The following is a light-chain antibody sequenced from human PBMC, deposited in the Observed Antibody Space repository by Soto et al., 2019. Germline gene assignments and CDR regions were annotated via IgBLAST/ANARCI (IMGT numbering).Light chain of an antibody. CDR1: SSDVGGYNY. V-gene: IGLV2-14*01. CDR3: RSYTRRTTEV. Sequence: QSVLTQPASVSGSPGQSITISCIGTSSDVGGYNYVSWYQQHPGKAPKLMLYEVSNRPSGVSNRFSGSKSGNTASLTISGLQPEAEADYYCRSYTRRTTEVFGGGTKLTVL. CDR2: EVS. J-gene: IGLJ2*01.